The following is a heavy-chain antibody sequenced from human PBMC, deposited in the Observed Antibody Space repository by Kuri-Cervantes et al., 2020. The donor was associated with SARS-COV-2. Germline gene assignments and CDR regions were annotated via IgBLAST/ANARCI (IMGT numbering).Heavy chain of an antibody. CDR2: IRYDGSNK. Sequence: GESLKISCAASGFTFSSYGMHWVRQAPGKGLEWVAFIRYDGSNKYYADSVKGRFTISRDNSKNTLYVELNSLRADDTAVYYCATLGWGGTGAFWGQGTLVTVSS. CDR3: ATLGWGGTGAF. J-gene: IGHJ4*02. D-gene: IGHD1-26*01. V-gene: IGHV3-30*02. CDR1: GFTFSSYG.